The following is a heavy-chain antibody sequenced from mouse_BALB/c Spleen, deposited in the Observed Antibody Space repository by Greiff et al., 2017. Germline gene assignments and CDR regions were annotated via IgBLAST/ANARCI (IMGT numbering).Heavy chain of an antibody. CDR3: ARGGYDEDYYAMDY. J-gene: IGHJ4*01. CDR2: ISTYYGDA. Sequence: VQLQQSGAELVRPGVSVKISCKGSGYTFTDYAMHWVKQSHAKSLEWIGVISTYYGDASYNQKFKGKATMTVDKSSSTAYMELARLTSEDSAIYYCARGGYDEDYYAMDYWGQGTSVTVSS. V-gene: IGHV1S137*01. CDR1: GYTFTDYA. D-gene: IGHD2-14*01.